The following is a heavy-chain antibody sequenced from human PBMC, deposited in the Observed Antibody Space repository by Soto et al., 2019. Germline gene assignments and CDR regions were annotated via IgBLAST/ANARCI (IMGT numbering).Heavy chain of an antibody. CDR3: ARSSGWYVWFDP. CDR2: INAGNGNT. D-gene: IGHD6-13*01. Sequence: QVQLVQSGAEEKTPGASVKVSCKASGYTFTSYAMHWVRQAPGQRLEWMGWINAGNGNTKYSQKFQGRVTITRDTSASTAYMELSSLRSEDTAVYYCARSSGWYVWFDPWGQGTLVTVSS. CDR1: GYTFTSYA. J-gene: IGHJ5*02. V-gene: IGHV1-3*05.